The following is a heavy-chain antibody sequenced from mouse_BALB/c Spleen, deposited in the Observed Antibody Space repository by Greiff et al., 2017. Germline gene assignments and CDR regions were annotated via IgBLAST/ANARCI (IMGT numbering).Heavy chain of an antibody. CDR1: GFNIKDTY. D-gene: IGHD2-1*01. J-gene: IGHJ4*01. Sequence: EVQLQQSGAELVKPGASVKLSCTASGFNIKDTYMHWVKQRPEQGLEWIGRIDPANGNTKYDPKFQGKATITADTSSNTAYLQLSSLTSEDTAVYYCARGSGYGNYVDAMDYWGQGTSVTVSS. CDR3: ARGSGYGNYVDAMDY. CDR2: IDPANGNT. V-gene: IGHV14-3*02.